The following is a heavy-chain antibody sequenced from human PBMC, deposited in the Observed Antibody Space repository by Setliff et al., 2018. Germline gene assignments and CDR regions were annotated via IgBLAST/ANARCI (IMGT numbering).Heavy chain of an antibody. D-gene: IGHD3-22*01. Sequence: GGSLRLSCAASGFTFSGYGIHWVRQAPGKGLEWVAFIRPDGSNKFYADSVKGRFTISRDISKDTLYLQMNSLRAEDTAVYYCARGNDRFDSSSDYSGYYYMDVWGKGTTVTVSS. CDR2: IRPDGSNK. J-gene: IGHJ6*03. CDR1: GFTFSGYG. V-gene: IGHV3-30*02. CDR3: ARGNDRFDSSSDYSGYYYMDV.